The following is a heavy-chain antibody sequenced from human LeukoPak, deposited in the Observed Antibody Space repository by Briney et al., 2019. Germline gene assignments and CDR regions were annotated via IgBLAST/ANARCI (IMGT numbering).Heavy chain of an antibody. CDR1: GFSFSNYA. D-gene: IGHD1-26*01. CDR2: VNNIGDTT. V-gene: IGHV3-64D*09. Sequence: GGSLRLSCLASGFSFSNYAIHWVRQAPGRGPEYVSAVNNIGDTTYYADSVKGRFSISRDNSRNTLYLQMSSLRPEETAVYYCVKDVGGSYAFDYWGQGILVTVAS. CDR3: VKDVGGSYAFDY. J-gene: IGHJ4*02.